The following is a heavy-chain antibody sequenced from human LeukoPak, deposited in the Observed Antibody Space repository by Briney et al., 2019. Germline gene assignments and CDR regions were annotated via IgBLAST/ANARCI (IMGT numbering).Heavy chain of an antibody. CDR2: IFYSGST. CDR1: SGSISTSNYY. V-gene: IGHV4-39*07. CDR3: ARDNPRTTGYSSGSSFDL. D-gene: IGHD6-19*01. J-gene: IGHJ4*02. Sequence: SETLSLTCTVSSGSISTSNYYWGWVRQPPGKALEWIGNIFYSGSTYYSPSLKSRVTISLDTSRNQFSLKLNSVTAADTAVYFCARDNPRTTGYSSGSSFDLWGQGTLVTVSS.